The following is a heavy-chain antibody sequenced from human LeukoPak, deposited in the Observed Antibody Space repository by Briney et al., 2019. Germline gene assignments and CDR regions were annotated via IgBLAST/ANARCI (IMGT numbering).Heavy chain of an antibody. CDR2: INPNSGGT. CDR3: ARVVAVAPGRGYYYMDV. J-gene: IGHJ6*03. Sequence: ASVKVSCKASGYTFTGYYMHWVRQAPGQGLEWMGWINPNSGGTNYAQKFQGRVTMTRDTSISTAYMELSRLRSDDTAVYYCARVVAVAPGRGYYYMDVWGKGTTVTVSS. CDR1: GYTFTGYY. V-gene: IGHV1-2*02. D-gene: IGHD6-19*01.